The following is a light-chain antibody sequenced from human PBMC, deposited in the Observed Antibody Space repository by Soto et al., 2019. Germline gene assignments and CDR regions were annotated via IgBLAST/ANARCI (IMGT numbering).Light chain of an antibody. J-gene: IGKJ5*01. CDR1: QSLLYNNTYNY. Sequence: EIVMTQSPLTLPVTPGEPASISCRSSQSLLYNNTYNYLDWYVQKPGQSPQLLIYFGSNRAPGVHDRFSGSGSDKDFTLKINRVEAEDVGTYFCMQALQSLTFGQGTRREIQ. V-gene: IGKV2-28*01. CDR2: FGS. CDR3: MQALQSLT.